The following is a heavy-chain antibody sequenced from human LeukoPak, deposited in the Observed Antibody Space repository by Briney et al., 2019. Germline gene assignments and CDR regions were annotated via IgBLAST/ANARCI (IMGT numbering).Heavy chain of an antibody. J-gene: IGHJ5*02. CDR2: INHSGST. CDR3: ARVPSYDFWSGFNWFDP. V-gene: IGHV4-34*01. Sequence: SETLSLTCAVYGGSFSGYYWNWIRQPPGKGLEWIGEINHSGSTNYNPSLKSRVTISVDTSKNQFSLKLSSVTAADTAVYYCARVPSYDFWSGFNWFDPWGQGTLVTVSS. CDR1: GGSFSGYY. D-gene: IGHD3-3*01.